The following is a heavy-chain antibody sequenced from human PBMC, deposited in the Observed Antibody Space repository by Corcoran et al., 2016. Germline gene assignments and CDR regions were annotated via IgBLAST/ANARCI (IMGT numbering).Heavy chain of an antibody. CDR3: ASTTTYYYYYGMDV. D-gene: IGHD4-17*01. CDR2: IYYSGST. CDR1: GGSISSSSYY. Sequence: QLQLQESGPGPVKPSETLSLTCTVSGGSISSSSYYWGWIRQPPGKGLEWIGSIYYSGSTYYNPSLKSRVTISVDTSKNQFSLKLSSVTAADTAVYYCASTTTYYYYYGMDVWGQGTTVTVSS. J-gene: IGHJ6*02. V-gene: IGHV4-39*01.